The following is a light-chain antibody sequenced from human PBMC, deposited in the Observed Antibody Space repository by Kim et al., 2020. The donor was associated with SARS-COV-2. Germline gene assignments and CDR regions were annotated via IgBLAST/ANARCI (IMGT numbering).Light chain of an antibody. J-gene: IGKJ1*01. Sequence: ASTGDRDTITWRASQGFSSYLAWYQQKPGKAPKLLIYAASTLQSGVPSRFSGSGSGTDFTLTISCLQSEDFATYYCQQYYSYPRTFGQGTKVDIK. CDR2: AAS. CDR1: QGFSSY. V-gene: IGKV1-8*01. CDR3: QQYYSYPRT.